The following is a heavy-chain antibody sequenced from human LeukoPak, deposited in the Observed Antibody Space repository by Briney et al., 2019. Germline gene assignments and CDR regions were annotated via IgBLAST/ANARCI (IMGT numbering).Heavy chain of an antibody. CDR2: ISYDGSNK. D-gene: IGHD1-26*01. CDR3: AKWDGFYGMDV. CDR1: GFTFSSYG. J-gene: IGHJ6*02. Sequence: GRSLRLSRAASGFTFSSYGMHWVRQAPGKGLEWVAVISYDGSNKYYADSVKGRFTISRDNSKNTLYLQMNSLRAEDTAVYYCAKWDGFYGMDVWGQGTTVTVSS. V-gene: IGHV3-30*18.